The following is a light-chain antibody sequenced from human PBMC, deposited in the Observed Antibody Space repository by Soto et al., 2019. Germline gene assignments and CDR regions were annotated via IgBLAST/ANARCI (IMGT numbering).Light chain of an antibody. V-gene: IGKV3-15*01. CDR3: QQYNNWPRT. Sequence: IVITQAPATVSVSPGERATLCCRASQSVTSNLAWYQRKPGQAPRLLIYGTSTRATGIPARFSGSGSGTEFTLTISSLQSEDFAVYYCQQYNNWPRTFGQGTKVDIK. CDR1: QSVTSN. J-gene: IGKJ1*01. CDR2: GTS.